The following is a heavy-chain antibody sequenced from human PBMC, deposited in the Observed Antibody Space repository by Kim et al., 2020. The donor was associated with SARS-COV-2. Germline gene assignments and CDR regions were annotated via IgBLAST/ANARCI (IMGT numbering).Heavy chain of an antibody. CDR1: GFTVSSNY. Sequence: GGSLRLSCAASGFTVSSNYMSWVRQAPGKGLEWVSVIYSGGSTYYADSVKGRFTISRDNSKNTLYLQMNSLRAEDTAVYYCARAIPPSSWYENFGFDYWGQGTLVTVSS. CDR2: IYSGGST. CDR3: ARAIPPSSWYENFGFDY. J-gene: IGHJ4*02. V-gene: IGHV3-53*01. D-gene: IGHD6-13*01.